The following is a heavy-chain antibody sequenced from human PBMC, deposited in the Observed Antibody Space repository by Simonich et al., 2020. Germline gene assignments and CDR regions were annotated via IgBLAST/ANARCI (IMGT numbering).Heavy chain of an antibody. CDR3: ARDGLGTAYYYYMDV. CDR2: IKQDGSEK. J-gene: IGHJ6*03. D-gene: IGHD7-27*01. V-gene: IGHV3-7*01. Sequence: EVQLVESGGGLVQPGGSLRLSCAASGFTFSSYWMSWVRQAPGKGLEWVANIKQDGSEKNYVDSVKGRFTISRDNAKNSLYLQMNSLRAEDTAVYYWARDGLGTAYYYYMDVWGKGTTVTVSS. CDR1: GFTFSSYW.